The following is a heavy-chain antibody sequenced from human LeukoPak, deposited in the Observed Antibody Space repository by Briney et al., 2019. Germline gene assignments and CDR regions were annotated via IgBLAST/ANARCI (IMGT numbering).Heavy chain of an antibody. J-gene: IGHJ5*02. Sequence: QPGGSLRLSCAASGFTFSSYWMSWVRQAPGKGLEWVANIKQDGSEKYYVDSVKGRFTISRDNAKNSLYLQMNSLRAEDTAVYYCARVGRLAAQNWFDPWGQGTLVTVSS. CDR3: ARVGRLAAQNWFDP. D-gene: IGHD1-26*01. CDR1: GFTFSSYW. CDR2: IKQDGSEK. V-gene: IGHV3-7*01.